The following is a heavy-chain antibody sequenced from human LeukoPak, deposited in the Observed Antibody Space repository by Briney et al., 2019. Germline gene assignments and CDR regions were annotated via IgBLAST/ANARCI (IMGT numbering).Heavy chain of an antibody. D-gene: IGHD3-10*01. J-gene: IGHJ3*02. CDR2: IYTSGST. CDR3: ACTMVRGVMASSARDDDALAI. V-gene: IGHV4-61*02. Sequence: SETLSLTCTVSGGSISSGSYYWSWIRQPAGKGLEWIGRIYTSGSTNYNPSLKSRVTISVDTSRNQFSLKLSSVTAADTAVYYCACTMVRGVMASSARDDDALAIWGQGTMVTVSS. CDR1: GGSISSGSYY.